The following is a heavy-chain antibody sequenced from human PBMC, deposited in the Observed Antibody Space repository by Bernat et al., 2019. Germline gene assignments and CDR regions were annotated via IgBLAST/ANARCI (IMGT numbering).Heavy chain of an antibody. V-gene: IGHV3-48*03. Sequence: EVQLVESGGGLVQPGGSLRLSCAASGFTFSSSEMNWVRQTPGKGLEWVSYIGSSGSPIYYADSVKGRFTISRDNAKNSLYLQMNSLRVEGTAVYYRARDLCEYSGYDAFDYWGQGTLVTVSS. CDR2: IGSSGSPI. D-gene: IGHD5-12*01. J-gene: IGHJ4*02. CDR1: GFTFSSSE. CDR3: ARDLCEYSGYDAFDY.